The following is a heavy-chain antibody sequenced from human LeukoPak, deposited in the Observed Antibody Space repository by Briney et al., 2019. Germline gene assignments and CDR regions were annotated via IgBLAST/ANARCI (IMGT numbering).Heavy chain of an antibody. Sequence: ASVKLSCKASGYTFTGYYMHWVRQAPGQGLEWMGCINPNSGGTNYAQKFQGRVTMARDTSILTTYKELSRLRSDDTAVYYCGRELRSVSPVRELRFDPWRGGTLHSLSS. J-gene: IGHJ5*02. V-gene: IGHV1-2*02. CDR1: GYTFTGYY. CDR3: GRELRSVSPVRELRFDP. D-gene: IGHD1-26*01. CDR2: INPNSGGT.